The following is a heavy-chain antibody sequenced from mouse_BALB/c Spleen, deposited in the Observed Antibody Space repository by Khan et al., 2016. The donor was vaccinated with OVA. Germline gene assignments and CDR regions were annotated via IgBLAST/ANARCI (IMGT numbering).Heavy chain of an antibody. CDR3: ARGYGNYVRYYFDY. J-gene: IGHJ2*01. CDR2: IDPYYGGA. V-gene: IGHV1-39*01. D-gene: IGHD2-10*02. Sequence: EVQLQESGPELEKPGASVKISCKASGYSFTGYNMNWVKQSNGKSLEWIGNIDPYYGGATYNQKFKGKATLTVDKSSSTAYMQLKSVTSEDSAVYYCARGYGNYVRYYFDYWGQGTTLTVSS. CDR1: GYSFTGYN.